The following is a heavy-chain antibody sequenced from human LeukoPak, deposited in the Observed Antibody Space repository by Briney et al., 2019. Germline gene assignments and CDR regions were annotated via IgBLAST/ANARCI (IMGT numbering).Heavy chain of an antibody. CDR3: ATGREWLSPYGMDV. Sequence: GASVKVSCKASGYTFTSYDINWVRQATGQGLEWMGWINPNSGNTGYAQKFQGRVTMTEDTSTDTAYMELSSLRSEDTAVYYCATGREWLSPYGMDVWGQGTTVTVSS. D-gene: IGHD3-3*01. J-gene: IGHJ6*02. CDR1: GYTFTSYD. CDR2: INPNSGNT. V-gene: IGHV1-8*01.